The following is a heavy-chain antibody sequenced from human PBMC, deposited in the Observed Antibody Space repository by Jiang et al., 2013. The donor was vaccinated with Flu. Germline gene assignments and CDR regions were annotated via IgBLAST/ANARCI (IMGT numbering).Heavy chain of an antibody. Sequence: SVKVSCKASGYVFTSYYMHWVRQAPGQGLEWMGIIDPSADSTTYAQNFQGRVTMTKDTSTSTIYMELSSLRSEDTAVYYCARRDCSGSSCYFNFWGQGTLVTVSS. CDR3: ARRDCSGSSCYFNF. J-gene: IGHJ4*02. V-gene: IGHV1-46*01. CDR1: GYVFTSYY. CDR2: IDPSADST. D-gene: IGHD2-15*01.